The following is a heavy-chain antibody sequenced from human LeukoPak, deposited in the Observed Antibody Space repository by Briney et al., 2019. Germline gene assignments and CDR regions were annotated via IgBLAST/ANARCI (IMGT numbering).Heavy chain of an antibody. CDR1: GYTLTSYY. CDR3: ARPEVATAYYYYYGMDL. D-gene: IGHD5-12*01. Sequence: ASVKVSCKASGYTLTSYYMHWVRQAPGQELEWMGIINPSGGSTSYAQKFQGRVTMTRDTSTSTVYMELSSLRSEDTAVYYCARPEVATAYYYYYGMDLWRQGTTVSVSS. J-gene: IGHJ6*02. CDR2: INPSGGST. V-gene: IGHV1-46*01.